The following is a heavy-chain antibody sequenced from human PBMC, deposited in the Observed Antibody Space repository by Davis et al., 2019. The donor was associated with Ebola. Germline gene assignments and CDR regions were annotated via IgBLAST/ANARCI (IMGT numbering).Heavy chain of an antibody. D-gene: IGHD6-13*01. CDR3: ARETAAAVGYYYGMDV. V-gene: IGHV3-7*01. J-gene: IGHJ6*02. CDR2: IKQDGSEK. CDR1: GFTFSSYW. Sequence: GESLKISCAASGFTFSSYWMSWVRQAPGKGLEWVANIKQDGSEKYYVDSVKGRFTISRDNAKNSLYLQMNSLRAEDTAVYYCARETAAAVGYYYGMDVWGQGTTVTVSS.